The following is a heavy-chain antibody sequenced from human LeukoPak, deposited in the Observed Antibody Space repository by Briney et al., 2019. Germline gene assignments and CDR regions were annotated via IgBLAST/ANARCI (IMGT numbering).Heavy chain of an antibody. Sequence: ASVKVSCKVSGYNLTELSMHWVRQAPGKGLEWMGGFDPEDGETIYAQKFQGRVTMTEDTSTDTAYMELSSLRSEDTAVYYCATPEPPYCSSTSCYFPPDYWGQGTLVTVSS. V-gene: IGHV1-24*01. CDR2: FDPEDGET. CDR3: ATPEPPYCSSTSCYFPPDY. D-gene: IGHD2-2*01. CDR1: GYNLTELS. J-gene: IGHJ4*02.